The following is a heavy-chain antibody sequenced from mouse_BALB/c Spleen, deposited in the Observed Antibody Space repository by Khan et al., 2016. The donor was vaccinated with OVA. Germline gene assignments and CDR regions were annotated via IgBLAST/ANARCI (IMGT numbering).Heavy chain of an antibody. J-gene: IGHJ2*01. CDR2: ISYSGGT. CDR3: ARGNYYGFYFDY. Sequence: EVQLVESGPGLVKPSQSLSLTCTVTGYSITSGYAWNWIRQFLGNKLEWMGYISYSGGTSYNPSLKSRISITRDTSKNQFFLQLNSVTTEDTATYYCARGNYYGFYFDYWGQGTTLTVSS. D-gene: IGHD1-1*01. CDR1: GYSITSGYA. V-gene: IGHV3-2*02.